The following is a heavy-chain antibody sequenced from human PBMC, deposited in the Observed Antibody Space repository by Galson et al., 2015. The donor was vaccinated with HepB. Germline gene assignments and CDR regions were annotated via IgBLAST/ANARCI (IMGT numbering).Heavy chain of an antibody. V-gene: IGHV1-46*01. J-gene: IGHJ6*03. CDR1: GYTFTSYY. CDR3: ARSRRGGYSYDYYYMDV. CDR2: INPSGGST. Sequence: SVKVSCKASGYTFTSYYMHWVRQAPGQGLEWMGIINPSGGSTSYAQKFQGRVTITADESTSTAYMELSSLRSEDTAVYYCARSRRGGYSYDYYYMDVWGKGTTVTVSS. D-gene: IGHD5-18*01.